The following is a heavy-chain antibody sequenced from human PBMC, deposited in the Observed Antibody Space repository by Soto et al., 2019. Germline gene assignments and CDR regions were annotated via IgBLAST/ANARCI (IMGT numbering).Heavy chain of an antibody. CDR1: GFTFSSYG. Sequence: QVHLVESGGGVVQPGTSLRLSCAASGFTFSSYGMHWVRQAPGKGLEWVSLILYDGSNQYYVDSVKGRFTISRDNSKNTLYLQMNSVRTEDTAVYYCAKVKGNFYAYDAFDVWGQGTMVTVSS. D-gene: IGHD4-17*01. J-gene: IGHJ3*01. CDR3: AKVKGNFYAYDAFDV. V-gene: IGHV3-30*18. CDR2: ILYDGSNQ.